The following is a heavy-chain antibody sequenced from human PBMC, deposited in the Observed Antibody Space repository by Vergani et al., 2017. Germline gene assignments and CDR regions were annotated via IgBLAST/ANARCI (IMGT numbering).Heavy chain of an antibody. D-gene: IGHD1-26*01. J-gene: IGHJ4*02. V-gene: IGHV6-1*01. CDR2: TYYRSKWYN. CDR3: AGGSWGKFDY. Sequence: QLQLQESGPGLVKPSQTLSLTCAISGDSVSSSSVTWNWIRQSPSRGLEWLGRTYYRSKWYNEYAVSVRSRIIINPDTSKIQVSLQLDSVTPEDTAVYYCAGGSWGKFDYWGQGTLVTVSS. CDR1: GDSVSSSSVT.